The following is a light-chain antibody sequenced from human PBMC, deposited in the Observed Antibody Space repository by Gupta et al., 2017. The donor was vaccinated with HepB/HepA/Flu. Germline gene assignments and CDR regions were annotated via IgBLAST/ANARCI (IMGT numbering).Light chain of an antibody. CDR3: QQYNSRVT. Sequence: DIQMTQSPSTLSASVGDRVTITCRASQSISSWLEWYQQKPGKAPKLLIYKASSLESGVPSRFSGSGSGTEFTLTISSLQPDDFATYYCQQYNSRVTFGEGTKVEIK. V-gene: IGKV1-5*03. CDR1: QSISSW. CDR2: KAS. J-gene: IGKJ1*01.